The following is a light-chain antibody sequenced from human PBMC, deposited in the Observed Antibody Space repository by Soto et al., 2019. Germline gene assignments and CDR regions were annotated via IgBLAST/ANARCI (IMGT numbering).Light chain of an antibody. CDR2: EVS. J-gene: IGLJ1*01. V-gene: IGLV2-14*01. CDR3: SAYAGSNNFV. Sequence: QSVLTQPASVSGSPGQSITISCTGTSSDVGGYNYVSWYQQHPGKAPKLMIYEVSNRPSGVSNRFSGSKSGNTASLTISGLQAEDEADDYCSAYAGSNNFVFGSGTKVTVL. CDR1: SSDVGGYNY.